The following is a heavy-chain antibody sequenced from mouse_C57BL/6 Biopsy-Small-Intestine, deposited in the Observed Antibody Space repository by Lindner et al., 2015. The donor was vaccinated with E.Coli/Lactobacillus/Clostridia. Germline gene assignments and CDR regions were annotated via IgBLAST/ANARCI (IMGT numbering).Heavy chain of an antibody. CDR3: VRVGYYPFAY. Sequence: VQLQESGPELVKPGASVEISCKASYYSFTDYSMNWVKQSNGKSLEWIGVINPNYGTTSYNQKFKGKATLTVDQSSSTAYMQLNSLTSEDSAVYYCVRVGYYPFAYWGQGTLVTVSA. J-gene: IGHJ3*01. D-gene: IGHD2-3*01. CDR1: YYSFTDYS. CDR2: INPNYGTT. V-gene: IGHV1-39*01.